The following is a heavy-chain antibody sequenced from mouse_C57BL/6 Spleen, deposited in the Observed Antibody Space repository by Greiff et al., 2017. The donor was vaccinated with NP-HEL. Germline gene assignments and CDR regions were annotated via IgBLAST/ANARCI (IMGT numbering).Heavy chain of an antibody. V-gene: IGHV5-17*01. CDR1: GFTFSDYG. J-gene: IGHJ4*01. Sequence: EVKLVESGGGLVKPGGSLKLSCAASGFTFSDYGMHWVRQAPEKGLEWVAYISSGSSTIYYADTVKGRFTISRDNAKNTLFLQMTSLRSEDTAMYYCAKDGSSYYAMDYWGQGTSVTVSS. CDR3: AKDGSSYYAMDY. D-gene: IGHD1-1*01. CDR2: ISSGSSTI.